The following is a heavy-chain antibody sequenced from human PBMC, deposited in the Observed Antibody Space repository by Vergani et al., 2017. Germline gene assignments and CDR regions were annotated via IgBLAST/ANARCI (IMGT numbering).Heavy chain of an antibody. Sequence: QVQLVESGGGVVQPGRSLRLSCAASGFTFSSYGMHWVRQAPGKGLEWVAVISYDGSNKYYADSVKGRFTISRDNSKNTLYLQMNSLRAEDTAVYYCAKDRGATDYWGQGTLVTVSS. J-gene: IGHJ4*02. V-gene: IGHV3-30*18. CDR2: ISYDGSNK. D-gene: IGHD1-26*01. CDR1: GFTFSSYG. CDR3: AKDRGATDY.